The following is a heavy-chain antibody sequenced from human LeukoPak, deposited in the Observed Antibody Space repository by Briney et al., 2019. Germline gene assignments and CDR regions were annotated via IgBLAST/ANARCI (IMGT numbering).Heavy chain of an antibody. Sequence: PGGSLRLSCAASGFTFSSYAMSWVRQAPGKGLEWVSVISGSGASTYYADSVKGRFTISRDNSKSTLYLQMNSLRAEDTAVYYCAKGAYSSSSGGGFDYWGQGTLVTVSS. CDR1: GFTFSSYA. J-gene: IGHJ4*02. D-gene: IGHD6-6*01. CDR2: ISGSGAST. V-gene: IGHV3-23*01. CDR3: AKGAYSSSSGGGFDY.